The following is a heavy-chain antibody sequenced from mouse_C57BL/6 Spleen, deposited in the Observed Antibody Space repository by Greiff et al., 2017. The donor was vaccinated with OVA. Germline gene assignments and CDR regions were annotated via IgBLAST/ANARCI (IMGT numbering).Heavy chain of an antibody. CDR1: GYTFTDYY. J-gene: IGHJ2*01. CDR3: ARTYYG. CDR2: INPNNGGT. Sequence: EVHLQQSGPELVKPGASVKISCKASGYTFTDYYMNWVKQSHGKSLEWIGDINPNNGGTSYNQKFKGKATLTVDKSSSTAYMELRSLTSEDSAVYYCARTYYGWGQGTTLTVSS. V-gene: IGHV1-26*01. D-gene: IGHD2-10*01.